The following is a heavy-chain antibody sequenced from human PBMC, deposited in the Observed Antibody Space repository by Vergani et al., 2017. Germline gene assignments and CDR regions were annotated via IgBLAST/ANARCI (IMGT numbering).Heavy chain of an antibody. V-gene: IGHV4-39*07. D-gene: IGHD5-12*01. J-gene: IGHJ4*02. CDR1: GGSISSYY. CDR3: ARAPVDSGYDWHFDY. CDR2: IYYSGST. Sequence: QVQLQESGPGLVKPSETLSLTYTVSGGSISSYYWGWIRQPPGKGLEWIGSIYYSGSTYYNPSLKSRVTISVDTSKNQFSLKLSSVTAADTAVYYCARAPVDSGYDWHFDYWGQGTLVTVSS.